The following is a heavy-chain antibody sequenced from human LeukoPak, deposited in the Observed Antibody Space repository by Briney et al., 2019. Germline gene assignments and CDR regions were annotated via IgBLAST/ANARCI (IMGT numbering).Heavy chain of an antibody. V-gene: IGHV5-51*01. Sequence: GESLKISCKGSGYSFTSYWIGWVRQTPGKGLEWMGTIYPGDSESRYSPSFQGQVTMSADKSISTAYLQWSSLKASDTAIYYCARRIAARPRSWFDPWGQGTLVTVSS. J-gene: IGHJ5*02. CDR3: ARRIAARPRSWFDP. D-gene: IGHD6-6*01. CDR1: GYSFTSYW. CDR2: IYPGDSES.